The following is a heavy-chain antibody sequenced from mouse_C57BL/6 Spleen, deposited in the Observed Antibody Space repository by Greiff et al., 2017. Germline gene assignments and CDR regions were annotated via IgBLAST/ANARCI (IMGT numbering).Heavy chain of an antibody. D-gene: IGHD1-1*01. CDR1: GFTFSDYG. CDR2: ISSGSSTI. CDR3: ARPSHCYGSSYGAMDY. J-gene: IGHJ4*01. V-gene: IGHV5-17*01. Sequence: EVQLVESGGGLVKPGGSLKLSCAASGFTFSDYGMHWVRQAPEKGLEWVAYISSGSSTIYYADTVKGRFTISRDNAKNTLFLQMTSLRSEDTAMYYGARPSHCYGSSYGAMDYWGQGTSVTVSS.